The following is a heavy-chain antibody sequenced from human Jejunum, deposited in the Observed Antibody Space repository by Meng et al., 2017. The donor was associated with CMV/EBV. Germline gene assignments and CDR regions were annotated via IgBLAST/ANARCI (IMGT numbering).Heavy chain of an antibody. D-gene: IGHD2-15*01. J-gene: IGHJ3*02. V-gene: IGHV4-39*07. CDR3: ARDSGGYGLDAFDI. CDR1: VGSISSSSYY. CDR2: IYYRGTT. Sequence: VGSISSSSYYWGWLRQPPGRGLEWIVSIYYRGTTFYSPSLKSRVTISIDTSKNHFSLNLRSVTAADAAVYYCARDSGGYGLDAFDIWGQGTMVTVSS.